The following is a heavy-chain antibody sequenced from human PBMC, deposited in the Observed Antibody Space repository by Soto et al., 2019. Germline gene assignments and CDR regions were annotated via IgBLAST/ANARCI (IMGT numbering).Heavy chain of an antibody. V-gene: IGHV3-21*01. CDR1: GFTFNSYS. Sequence: EVQLVESGGGLVKPGGSLRLSCAASGFTFNSYSMNWVRQAPGKGLEWVSSISGGSTYIYYADSVKGRFTISRDNAKNSLYLQMNGLTAEDTAVYDCAKARGGYDAVYWGQGTLVTVSS. CDR3: AKARGGYDAVY. D-gene: IGHD5-12*01. CDR2: ISGGSTYI. J-gene: IGHJ4*02.